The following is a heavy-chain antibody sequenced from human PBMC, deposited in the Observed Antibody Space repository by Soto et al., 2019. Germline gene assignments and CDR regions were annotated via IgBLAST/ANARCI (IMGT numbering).Heavy chain of an antibody. Sequence: PVGSLRLSCAASGFTFSSYSMNWVRQAPGKGLEWVSSISSSSSYIYYADSLKGRFTISRDNAKNSLYLQVNSLRAEDTAVYYCARAYCRGGSCYSGDLFDYWGQGTLVTVSS. CDR2: ISSSSSYI. CDR3: ARAYCRGGSCYSGDLFDY. CDR1: GFTFSSYS. J-gene: IGHJ4*02. V-gene: IGHV3-21*01. D-gene: IGHD2-15*01.